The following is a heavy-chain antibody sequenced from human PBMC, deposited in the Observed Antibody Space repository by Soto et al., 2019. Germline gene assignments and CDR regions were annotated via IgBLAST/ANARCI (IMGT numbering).Heavy chain of an antibody. J-gene: IGHJ6*02. Sequence: SERLSRAACGLTSRSYVSRWVRPTPRKVRAGVTVISNEGSNKCYADSVKGRFTISRDNSKNTLYLQMNSLRAEDTDVYYCAKDRSHWETGYYPIPYCNYGMDVWGQGTKVTFSS. CDR2: ISNEGSNK. CDR3: AKDRSHWETGYYPIPYCNYGMDV. V-gene: IGHV3-30*18. CDR1: GLTSRSYV. D-gene: IGHD3-9*01.